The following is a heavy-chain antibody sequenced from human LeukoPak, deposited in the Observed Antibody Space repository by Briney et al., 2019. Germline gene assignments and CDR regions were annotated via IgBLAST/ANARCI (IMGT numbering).Heavy chain of an antibody. Sequence: PSETLSLTCAVYGGSFSGYYWSWIRQPPGKGLEWIGEINHSGSTNYNPSLKSRVTISVDTSKNQFSLKLSSVTAADTAVYYCARTTVANYYYYYYMDVWGKGTTVTISS. J-gene: IGHJ6*03. V-gene: IGHV4-34*01. D-gene: IGHD4-23*01. CDR2: INHSGST. CDR1: GGSFSGYY. CDR3: ARTTVANYYYYYYMDV.